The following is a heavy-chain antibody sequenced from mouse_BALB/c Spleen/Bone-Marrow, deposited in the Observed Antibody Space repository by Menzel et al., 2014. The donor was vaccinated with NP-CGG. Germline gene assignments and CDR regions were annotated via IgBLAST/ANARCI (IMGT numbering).Heavy chain of an antibody. D-gene: IGHD4-1*01. CDR1: GYTFTSYW. V-gene: IGHV1-7*01. CDR3: ARLGRDY. J-gene: IGHJ2*01. CDR2: INPSSGYN. Sequence: QVQLQQSGAELAKPGASVKMSCKASGYTFTSYWMHWVKQRPGQGLEWIGYINPSSGYNEYNQKFKDKATLTVDNSSSTAYMELRSLTSEDSAVYYCARLGRDYWGQGTTLTVSS.